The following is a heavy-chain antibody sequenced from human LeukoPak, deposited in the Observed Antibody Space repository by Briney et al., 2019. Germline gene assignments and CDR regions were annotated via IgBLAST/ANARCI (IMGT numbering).Heavy chain of an antibody. J-gene: IGHJ6*03. CDR2: INSDRSST. D-gene: IGHD4-17*01. Sequence: GGSLRLSCAASGFTFSSYWMHWVRQAPGKGLVWVSRINSDRSSTSYADSVKGRFTISRDNAKNTLYLQMNSLRAEDTAVYYCARETTVTLSSDYYYYMDVWGKGTTVTVSS. CDR3: ARETTVTLSSDYYYYMDV. V-gene: IGHV3-74*01. CDR1: GFTFSSYW.